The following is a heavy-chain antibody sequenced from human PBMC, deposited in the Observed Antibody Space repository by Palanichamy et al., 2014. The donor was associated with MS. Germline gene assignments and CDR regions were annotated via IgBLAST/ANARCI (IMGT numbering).Heavy chain of an antibody. CDR2: ITPSSGGT. CDR1: GYTFSGYY. CDR3: ARDGDYGGFDP. Sequence: QVQLVQSGAEVKEPGASVKVSCKASGYTFSGYYIHWVRQAPGQGLEWMGWITPSSGGTNYAQKFQGGVTLTRDTSISTVYMELSRLKSDDTAVFYCARDGDYGGFDPWGQGTLVTVSS. V-gene: IGHV1-2*02. J-gene: IGHJ5*02. D-gene: IGHD4/OR15-4a*01.